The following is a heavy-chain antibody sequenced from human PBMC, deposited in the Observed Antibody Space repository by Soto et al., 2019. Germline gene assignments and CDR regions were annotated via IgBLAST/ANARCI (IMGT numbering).Heavy chain of an antibody. D-gene: IGHD2-15*01. J-gene: IGHJ6*03. CDR2: IKSKTDGGTT. V-gene: IGHV3-15*01. Sequence: GGSLRLSCAASGFTFSNAWMSWVRQAPGKGLEWVGRIKSKTDGGTTDYAAPVKGRFTISRDDSKNTLYLQMNSLKTEDTAVYYCTTRNRYCSGGSWVCYYMDVWGKGTTVTVSS. CDR1: GFTFSNAW. CDR3: TTRNRYCSGGSWVCYYMDV.